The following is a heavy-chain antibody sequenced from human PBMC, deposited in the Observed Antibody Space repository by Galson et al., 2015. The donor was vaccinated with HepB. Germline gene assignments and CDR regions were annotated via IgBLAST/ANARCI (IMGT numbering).Heavy chain of an antibody. V-gene: IGHV3-23*01. CDR3: AKISWGMVASGDF. CDR2: ISGSGDIS. J-gene: IGHJ4*02. Sequence: SLRLSCAASGFTFSSYALTWVRQAPGKGLECVSLISGSGDISFYADSVKGRFTSSRDNSKNTLYLQMNNLRAEDTAVYYCAKISWGMVASGDFWAPGTLVTVSS. D-gene: IGHD6-13*01. CDR1: GFTFSSYA.